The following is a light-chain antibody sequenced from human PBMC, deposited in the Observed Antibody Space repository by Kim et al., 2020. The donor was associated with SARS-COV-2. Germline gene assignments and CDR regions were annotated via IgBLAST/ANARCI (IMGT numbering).Light chain of an antibody. V-gene: IGLV3-21*04. CDR3: QVWDSSSDHVI. CDR1: DLGIKS. Sequence: PGQTARITWEGNDLGIKSVHWYQQKPGQAPVLVMYYDSDRPSGIPERFTGSNSGNTATLTISRVEAGDEADYYCQVWDSSSDHVIFGGGTQLTVL. CDR2: YDS. J-gene: IGLJ2*01.